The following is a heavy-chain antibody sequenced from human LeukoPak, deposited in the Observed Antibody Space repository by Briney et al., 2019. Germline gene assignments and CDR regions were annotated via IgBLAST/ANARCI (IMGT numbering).Heavy chain of an antibody. J-gene: IGHJ4*02. V-gene: IGHV3-23*01. CDR1: GFTFSSYA. CDR2: ISGGGSST. CDR3: AKDLSGSYYWGVFDY. Sequence: GGSLRLSCAAFGFTFSSYAMSWVRQAPGKGLEWVSAISGGGSSTYYADSVKGRFTISRDNSKNTLYLQMNSLRGEDTAVYYCAKDLSGSYYWGVFDYWGQGTLVTVSS. D-gene: IGHD1-26*01.